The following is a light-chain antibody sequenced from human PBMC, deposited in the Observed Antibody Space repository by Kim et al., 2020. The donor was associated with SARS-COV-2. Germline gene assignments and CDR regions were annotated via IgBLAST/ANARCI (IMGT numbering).Light chain of an antibody. CDR1: KLGSKF. CDR3: QAWDSNTEV. CDR2: QDT. J-gene: IGLJ2*01. V-gene: IGLV3-1*01. Sequence: SYELTQPPSVSVSPGQTASIICSGDKLGSKFACWYQQRPGQSPVLVIHQDTKRPSGIPERFSGSNSGNTATLTISGTQTMDEADYYCQAWDSNTEVFGGGTQLTVL.